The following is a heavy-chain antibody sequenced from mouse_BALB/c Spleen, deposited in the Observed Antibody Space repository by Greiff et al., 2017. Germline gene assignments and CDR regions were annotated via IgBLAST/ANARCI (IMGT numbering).Heavy chain of an antibody. CDR3: ARSGGYTGYAMDY. CDR2: INPSSGYT. J-gene: IGHJ4*01. CDR1: GYTFTSYT. Sequence: VKLMESGAELARPGASVKMSCKASGYTFTSYTMHWVNQRPGQGLEWIGYINPSSGYTNYNQKFKDKATLTADKSSSTAYMQLSSLTSEDSAVYYCARSGGYTGYAMDYWGQGTSVTVSS. D-gene: IGHD3-2*02. V-gene: IGHV1-4*01.